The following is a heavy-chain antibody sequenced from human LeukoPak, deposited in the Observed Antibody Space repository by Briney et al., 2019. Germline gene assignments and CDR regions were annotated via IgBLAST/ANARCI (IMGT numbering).Heavy chain of an antibody. CDR3: AREDCSSTSCYRRPRANAFDI. CDR2: IYHSGNT. D-gene: IGHD2-2*01. CDR1: GYSISGAYY. Sequence: SETLSLTCTVSGYSISGAYYWGWIRQPPGKGLEWIGSIYHSGNTYYNPSLKSRVTISVDTSKNHFSLKLSSVTAADTAVYYCAREDCSSTSCYRRPRANAFDIWGQGTMVTVSS. V-gene: IGHV4-38-2*02. J-gene: IGHJ3*02.